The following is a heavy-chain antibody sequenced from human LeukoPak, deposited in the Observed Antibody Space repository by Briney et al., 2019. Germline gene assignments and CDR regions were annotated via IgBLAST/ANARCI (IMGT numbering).Heavy chain of an antibody. CDR3: AKGIAADKFPPIDY. D-gene: IGHD6-13*01. CDR2: ISWNSGSI. Sequence: PGRSLRLSCAASGFTFDDYAVHWVRQAPGKGLEWVSTISWNSGSIGYADSVKGRFTISRDNAKNSLYLQMNSLRAEDTAFYYCAKGIAADKFPPIDYWGQGTLVTVSS. CDR1: GFTFDDYA. V-gene: IGHV3-9*01. J-gene: IGHJ4*02.